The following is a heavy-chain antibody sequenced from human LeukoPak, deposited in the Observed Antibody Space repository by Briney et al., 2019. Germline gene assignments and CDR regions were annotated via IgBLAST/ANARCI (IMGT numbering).Heavy chain of an antibody. J-gene: IGHJ5*02. CDR3: ARGASGIQLWFFDP. D-gene: IGHD5-18*01. V-gene: IGHV3-7*01. CDR2: IKQDGSEK. CDR1: GFTFGSYW. Sequence: GGSLRLSCAASGFTFGSYWMSWVRQAPGQGLEWVANIKQDGSEKYYVDSVKGRFTISRDNAKNSLFLQMNSLRAEDTAVYYCARGASGIQLWFFDPWGQGTLVSVSS.